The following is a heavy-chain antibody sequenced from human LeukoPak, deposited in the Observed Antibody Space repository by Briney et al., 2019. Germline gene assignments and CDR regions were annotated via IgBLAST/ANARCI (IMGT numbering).Heavy chain of an antibody. V-gene: IGHV3-7*01. CDR3: ARDGSGWYDY. D-gene: IGHD6-19*01. CDR2: IKQDGSET. J-gene: IGHJ4*02. CDR1: GFTFSSYW. Sequence: GGSLRLSCAASGFTFSSYWMSWVRQTPGKGLEWVANIKQDGSETYYVDSMKGRFTISRDNAKNSLYLQMNSLRAEDTGVYYCARDGSGWYDYWGQGILVTVSS.